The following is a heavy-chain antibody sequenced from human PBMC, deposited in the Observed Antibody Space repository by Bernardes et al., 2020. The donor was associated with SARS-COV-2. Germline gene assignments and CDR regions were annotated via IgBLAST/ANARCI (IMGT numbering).Heavy chain of an antibody. V-gene: IGHV3-48*03. D-gene: IGHD5-18*01. J-gene: IGHJ4*02. Sequence: GGSLRLSCAASGFTFSGSVMNWVRQAPGKGLEWVSYISTGGSTKYYADSVKGRFTISRDNAKNSLYLQMNSLRAEDTAVYYCAREYTYGFDSWGQGTLVTVSS. CDR3: AREYTYGFDS. CDR1: GFTFSGSV. CDR2: ISTGGSTK.